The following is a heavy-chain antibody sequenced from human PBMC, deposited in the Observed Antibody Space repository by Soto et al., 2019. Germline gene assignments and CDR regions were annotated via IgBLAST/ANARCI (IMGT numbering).Heavy chain of an antibody. Sequence: ASVKVSCKASGYTFTSYDINWVRQATGQGLEWTGWMNPNSGNTGYAQKFQGRVTMTRNTSISTAYMELSRLRSDDTAVYYCARDMVSQIGYDSSGYPNYYYGMDVWGQGTTVTVSS. CDR1: GYTFTSYD. CDR3: ARDMVSQIGYDSSGYPNYYYGMDV. J-gene: IGHJ6*02. CDR2: MNPNSGNT. V-gene: IGHV1-8*01. D-gene: IGHD3-22*01.